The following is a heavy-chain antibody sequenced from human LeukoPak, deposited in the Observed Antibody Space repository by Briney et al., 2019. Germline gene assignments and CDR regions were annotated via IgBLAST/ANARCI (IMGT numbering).Heavy chain of an antibody. CDR3: ATERSPLLAAGTSVSVWFDP. CDR2: FDPEDGET. D-gene: IGHD6-13*01. Sequence: ASVKVSCKVSGYTLTELSMHWVRQAPGKGLEWMGGFDPEDGETIYAQKFQGRVTMTEDTSTDTANMELSSLRSEDTAVYYCATERSPLLAAGTSVSVWFDPWGQGTLVTVSS. V-gene: IGHV1-24*01. J-gene: IGHJ5*02. CDR1: GYTLTELS.